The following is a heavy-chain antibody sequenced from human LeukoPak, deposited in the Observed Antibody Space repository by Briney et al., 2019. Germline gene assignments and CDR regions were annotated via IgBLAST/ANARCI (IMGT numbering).Heavy chain of an antibody. J-gene: IGHJ4*02. CDR2: INPNSGVT. Sequence: ASVKVSCKASGYTFTGYYIHWVRQAPGQGLEWMGWINPNSGVTNYAQNFQGRVTMTRDTSISTAYMELRRVRSDDTAAFYCARAKGYSGYGGFDYWGQGTLVTVSS. CDR3: ARAKGYSGYGGFDY. V-gene: IGHV1-2*02. D-gene: IGHD5-12*01. CDR1: GYTFTGYY.